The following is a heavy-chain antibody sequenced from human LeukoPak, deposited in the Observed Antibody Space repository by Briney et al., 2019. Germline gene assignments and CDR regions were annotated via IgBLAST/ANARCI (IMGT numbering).Heavy chain of an antibody. D-gene: IGHD1-26*01. Sequence: KAGGSLRLSCAASGFTFSSYSMNWVSQAPGKGLEWVSSISSSGTYIYFADSVKGRFTISRDNANNSLYLEMNSLRAEDTAVYYCARDSQWRLERLSAYYFGMDVWGQGTTVTVSS. CDR2: ISSSGTYI. CDR1: GFTFSSYS. CDR3: ARDSQWRLERLSAYYFGMDV. J-gene: IGHJ6*02. V-gene: IGHV3-21*01.